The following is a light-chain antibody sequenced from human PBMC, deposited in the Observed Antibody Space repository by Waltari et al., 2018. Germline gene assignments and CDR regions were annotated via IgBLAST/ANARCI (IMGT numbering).Light chain of an antibody. V-gene: IGKV3-11*01. J-gene: IGKJ3*01. CDR1: QSISSY. Sequence: EIVLKQSPATLSLSPGDSATLSCMASQSISSYLAWYQQKPGQAPRLLIYDASTRATGIPARFSGSGSVTEFTLTISSLEPEDFAIYYCQQRSKSFTFGPGTKVDMK. CDR3: QQRSKSFT. CDR2: DAS.